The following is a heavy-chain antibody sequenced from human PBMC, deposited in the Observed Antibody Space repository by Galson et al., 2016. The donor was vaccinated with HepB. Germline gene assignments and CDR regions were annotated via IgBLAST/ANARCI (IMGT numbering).Heavy chain of an antibody. D-gene: IGHD6-19*01. CDR1: GFTFSSYA. CDR3: AKDLSPQRLSEQWLGSYYFDY. J-gene: IGHJ4*02. V-gene: IGHV3-64*03. CDR2: ISNSGGST. Sequence: SLRLSCAASGFTFSSYAMHWVRQAPGTGLEYISAISNSGGSTYYADSVKGRFTISRDNSKNTLYLQMSSLRAEDTAVYYCAKDLSPQRLSEQWLGSYYFDYWGQGTLVTVSS.